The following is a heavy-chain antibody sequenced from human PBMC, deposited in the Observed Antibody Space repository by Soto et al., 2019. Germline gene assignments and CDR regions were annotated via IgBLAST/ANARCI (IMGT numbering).Heavy chain of an antibody. J-gene: IGHJ6*02. CDR1: GSTFCSYA. D-gene: IGHD6-6*01. CDR2: ISSNGGST. V-gene: IGHV3-64D*06. Sequence: PGGSLRLSCSASGSTFCSYAMHWVRQAPGKGLEYVSAISSNGGSTYYADSVKGRFTISRDNSKNTLYLQMSSLRAEDTAVYYCVKAAQSSSSWGKYYYYYGMDVWGQGTTVTVSS. CDR3: VKAAQSSSSWGKYYYYYGMDV.